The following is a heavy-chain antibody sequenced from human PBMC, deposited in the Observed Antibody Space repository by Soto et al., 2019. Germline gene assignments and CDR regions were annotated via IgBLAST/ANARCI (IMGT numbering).Heavy chain of an antibody. Sequence: VGSLRISCAASGFTFSDYYMSWIRQAPGKGLEWVSYISSSGSIIYYADSVKGRFTISRDNAKNSLYLQMNSLRAEDTAVYYCARDVGYYDSDGYFDYWGQGTLVTVSS. D-gene: IGHD3-22*01. CDR1: GFTFSDYY. CDR2: ISSSGSII. J-gene: IGHJ4*02. V-gene: IGHV3-11*01. CDR3: ARDVGYYDSDGYFDY.